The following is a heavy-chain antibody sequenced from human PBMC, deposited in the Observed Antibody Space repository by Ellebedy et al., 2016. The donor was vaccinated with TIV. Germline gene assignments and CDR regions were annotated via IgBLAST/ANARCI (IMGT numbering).Heavy chain of an antibody. Sequence: GESLKISCAASGFTFSGYSMMWVRQVPGKGLEWVSYISRSSGKIHYADSVKGRFTISRDNAKNSLYLQMNSLRAEDTAVYYCAREGDYGDDLLIWDWYFDLWGRGTLVTVSS. V-gene: IGHV3-48*01. D-gene: IGHD4-17*01. J-gene: IGHJ2*01. CDR2: ISRSSGKI. CDR3: AREGDYGDDLLIWDWYFDL. CDR1: GFTFSGYS.